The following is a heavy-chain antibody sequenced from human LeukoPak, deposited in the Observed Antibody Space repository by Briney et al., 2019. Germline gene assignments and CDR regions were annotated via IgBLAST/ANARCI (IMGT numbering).Heavy chain of an antibody. J-gene: IGHJ4*02. V-gene: IGHV3-23*01. CDR3: AKIKTTVVTHFDY. CDR1: GFTFSSYA. Sequence: GGSLRLSCAASGFTFSSYAMSWVRQAPGKGLEWVSAISGNAGSGRSGSEGSTYYADSGKGRFTISRDNSKNTLFLQMNSRKAEDTAVYYCAKIKTTVVTHFDYWGQGTLVTVSS. D-gene: IGHD4-23*01. CDR2: ISGNAGSGRSGSEGST.